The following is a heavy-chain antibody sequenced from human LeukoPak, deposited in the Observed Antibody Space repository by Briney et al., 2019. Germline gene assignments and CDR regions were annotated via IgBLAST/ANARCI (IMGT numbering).Heavy chain of an antibody. CDR3: ARDLGSGWLIDY. CDR1: GFTFSSYA. J-gene: IGHJ4*02. Sequence: GGSLRLSCAASGFTFSSYAMHWVRQAPGKGPEWVAVISYDGSNKYYADSVKGRFTISRDNSKNTLYLQMNSLRAEDTAVYYCARDLGSGWLIDYWGQGTLVSVSS. D-gene: IGHD6-19*01. CDR2: ISYDGSNK. V-gene: IGHV3-30*04.